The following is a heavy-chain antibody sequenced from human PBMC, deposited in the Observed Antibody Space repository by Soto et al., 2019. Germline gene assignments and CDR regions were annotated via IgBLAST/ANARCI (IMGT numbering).Heavy chain of an antibody. V-gene: IGHV3-66*01. CDR2: IYTGGST. CDR1: VFAVNY. J-gene: IGHJ4*02. D-gene: IGHD2-2*03. CDR3: AIDGSEH. Sequence: EVQLVESGGGLVQPGGSLRLSCAVSVFAVNYMSWVRQAPGKGLEWLSVIYTGGSTYYADSVRGRFIISRDKSKNTLYLQMNSLRVEDTALYYCAIDGSEHWGQGTLVTVSS.